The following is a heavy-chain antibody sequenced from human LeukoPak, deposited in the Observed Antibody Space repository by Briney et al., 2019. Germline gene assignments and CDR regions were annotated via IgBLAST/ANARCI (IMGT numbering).Heavy chain of an antibody. CDR1: GGTFSSYA. J-gene: IGHJ4*02. Sequence: SVTVSCTASGGTFSSYAISWVRQAPGQGLEWTGRIIPILGIANYAQKFQGRVTITADKSTSTAYMELSSLRSEDTAVYYCARDRGFRVPYYFDYWGQGTLVTVSS. D-gene: IGHD3-10*01. V-gene: IGHV1-69*04. CDR2: IIPILGIA. CDR3: ARDRGFRVPYYFDY.